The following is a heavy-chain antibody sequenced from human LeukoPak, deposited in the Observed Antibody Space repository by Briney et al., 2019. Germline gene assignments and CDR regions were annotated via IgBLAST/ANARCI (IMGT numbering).Heavy chain of an antibody. CDR3: ARLYSSSGLSFDH. D-gene: IGHD6-6*01. J-gene: IGHJ4*02. CDR2: ISYDGSNK. CDR1: GFTFSSYA. Sequence: GRSLRLSCAASGFTFSSYAMHWVRQAPGKGLEWVAVISYDGSNKYYADSVKGRFTISRDNSKNTLYLQMNSLRAEDTAVYYCARLYSSSGLSFDHWGQGTLVTVSS. V-gene: IGHV3-30*01.